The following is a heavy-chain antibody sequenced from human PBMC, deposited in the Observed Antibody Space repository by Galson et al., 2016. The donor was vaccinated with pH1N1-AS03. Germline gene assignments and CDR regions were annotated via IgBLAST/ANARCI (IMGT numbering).Heavy chain of an antibody. J-gene: IGHJ6*02. CDR3: SRYPRGPCRSATCPIASYFGMDV. CDR1: GYTFTDFS. CDR2: NQPNDGVT. Sequence: SVKVPCKASGYTFTDFSINWVRQAPGQGLEWMGWNQPNDGVTNYAQNFHAWVTMTRDTSTSTAYLELTGPKSDDTAVYYCSRYPRGPCRSATCPIASYFGMDVCGQGTTVIVSS. D-gene: IGHD2-2*01. V-gene: IGHV1-2*04.